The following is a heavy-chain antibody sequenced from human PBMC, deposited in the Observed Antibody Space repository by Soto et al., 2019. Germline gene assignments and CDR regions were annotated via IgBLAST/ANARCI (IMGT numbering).Heavy chain of an antibody. Sequence: SETLSLTCTVSGGSISSYYWSWIRQPPGKGLEWIGYIYYSGSTNYNPSLKSRVTISVDTSKNQFSLKLSSVTAADTAVYYCARHCSSTSCPGYYYYYMDVWGKGTTVTVSS. D-gene: IGHD2-2*01. CDR3: ARHCSSTSCPGYYYYYMDV. CDR1: GGSISSYY. V-gene: IGHV4-59*08. J-gene: IGHJ6*03. CDR2: IYYSGST.